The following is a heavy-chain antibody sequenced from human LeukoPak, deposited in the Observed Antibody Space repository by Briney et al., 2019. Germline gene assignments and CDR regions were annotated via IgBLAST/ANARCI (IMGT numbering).Heavy chain of an antibody. D-gene: IGHD3-10*01. Sequence: GGSLRLSCAASGFTFTNAWMSWVRQAPGKGLEWVGRIKSKTDGGTTDYAAPVKGRFTISRGDSKNTLYLQMNSLKTEDTAIYYCTTGPATMLRGNWGQGTLVTVSS. V-gene: IGHV3-15*01. J-gene: IGHJ4*02. CDR2: IKSKTDGGTT. CDR1: GFTFTNAW. CDR3: TTGPATMLRGN.